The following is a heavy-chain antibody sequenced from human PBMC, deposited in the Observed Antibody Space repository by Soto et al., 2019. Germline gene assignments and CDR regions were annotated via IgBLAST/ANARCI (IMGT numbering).Heavy chain of an antibody. Sequence: GGSLRLSCAASGFTFSSYAMSWVRQAPGKGLEWVSAISGSGGSTYYADSVKGRFTISRDNSKNTLYLQMNSLRAEDTAVYYCAKDPKRFLEWSENYFDYWGQGTLVTVSS. J-gene: IGHJ4*02. CDR2: ISGSGGST. D-gene: IGHD3-3*01. V-gene: IGHV3-23*01. CDR3: AKDPKRFLEWSENYFDY. CDR1: GFTFSSYA.